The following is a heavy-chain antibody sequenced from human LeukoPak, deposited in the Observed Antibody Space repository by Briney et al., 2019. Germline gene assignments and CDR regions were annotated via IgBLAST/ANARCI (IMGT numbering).Heavy chain of an antibody. J-gene: IGHJ4*02. CDR1: GFTFSSYA. CDR2: ISYDGSNK. Sequence: GGSLRLSCAASGFTFSSYAMHWLRQAPGKGLEWVAVISYDGSNKYYADSVKGRFTISRDNSKNTLYLQMNSLRAEDTAVYYCARDLSPSKYDALGYWGQGTLVTVSS. V-gene: IGHV3-30-3*01. D-gene: IGHD3-3*01. CDR3: ARDLSPSKYDALGY.